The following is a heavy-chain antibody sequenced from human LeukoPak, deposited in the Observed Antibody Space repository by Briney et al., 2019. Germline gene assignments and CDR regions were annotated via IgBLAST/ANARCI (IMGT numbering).Heavy chain of an antibody. Sequence: SVKVSCKASGGTFSSYAISWVRQAPGQGLEWMGGIIPIFGTANYAQKFQGRVTITTDESTSTAYMELSSLRSEDTAVYCCAGPERDAFDIWGQGTMVTVSS. J-gene: IGHJ3*02. V-gene: IGHV1-69*05. D-gene: IGHD1-14*01. CDR2: IIPIFGTA. CDR1: GGTFSSYA. CDR3: AGPERDAFDI.